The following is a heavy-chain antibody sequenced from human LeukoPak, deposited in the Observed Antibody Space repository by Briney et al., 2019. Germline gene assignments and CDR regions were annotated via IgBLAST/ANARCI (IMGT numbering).Heavy chain of an antibody. CDR3: AKPLYDSSGVGRYFDY. D-gene: IGHD3-22*01. CDR1: GFTFSSYV. V-gene: IGHV3-23*01. J-gene: IGHJ4*02. CDR2: ISNGGGST. Sequence: GGSLRLSCAASGFTFSSYVMSWVRQAPGKGLEWVSAISNGGGSTYYADSVKGRFTISRDNSKNTLYLQMNSLRAEDTAIYYCAKPLYDSSGVGRYFDYWGQGTLVTASS.